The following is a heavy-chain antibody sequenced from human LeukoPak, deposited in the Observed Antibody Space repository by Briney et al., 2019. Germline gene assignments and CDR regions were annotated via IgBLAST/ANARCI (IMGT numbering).Heavy chain of an antibody. J-gene: IGHJ4*02. V-gene: IGHV6-1*01. CDR3: ARAVNDY. Sequence: SQTLSLTCAISGDSVSSNSVTWNWIRQSPSRGLEWLGRTYYRSTWYNDYAVSVRGRLTVNPDTSKNQFSLKLSSVTAADTAVYYCARAVNDYWGQGTLVTVSS. CDR2: TYYRSTWYN. CDR1: GDSVSSNSVT.